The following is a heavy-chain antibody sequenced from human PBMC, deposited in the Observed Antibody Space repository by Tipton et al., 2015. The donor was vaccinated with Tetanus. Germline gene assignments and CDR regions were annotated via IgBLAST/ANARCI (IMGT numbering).Heavy chain of an antibody. D-gene: IGHD6-6*01. Sequence: VQLVQSGADVKKPGESLKISCKASGYSFTSHWIGWVRQMPGKGLEWMGMIFPDDSDTRYSPSLQGHVTFSVDKSTSTVYLQWSSLKASDTAMYFCARMYSTSSPFDHWGQGTLVAVSS. CDR3: ARMYSTSSPFDH. J-gene: IGHJ4*02. CDR1: GYSFTSHW. CDR2: IFPDDSDT. V-gene: IGHV5-51*01.